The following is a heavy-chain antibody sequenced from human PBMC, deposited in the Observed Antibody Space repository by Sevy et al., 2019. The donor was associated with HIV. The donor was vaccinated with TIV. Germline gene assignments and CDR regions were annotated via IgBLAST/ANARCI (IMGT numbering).Heavy chain of an antibody. CDR2: IFYDGNYK. CDR3: AKESGSDWYFDY. CDR1: GFTFSRNG. J-gene: IGHJ4*02. V-gene: IGHV3-33*06. D-gene: IGHD2-21*01. Sequence: GGSLRLSCAASGFTFSRNGMHWVRQAPGKGLEWVAGIFYDGNYKYYADSVNGRFSISRDNSENTLYVQMDSLRVEDTAVYYCAKESGSDWYFDYWGQGTLVTVSS.